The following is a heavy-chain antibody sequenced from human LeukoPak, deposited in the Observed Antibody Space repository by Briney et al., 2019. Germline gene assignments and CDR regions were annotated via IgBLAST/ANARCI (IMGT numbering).Heavy chain of an antibody. CDR1: GGSVSSGSYY. CDR3: ARVSGSYYSDFDY. CDR2: IHTSGST. V-gene: IGHV4-61*02. D-gene: IGHD3-10*01. Sequence: SETLSLTCTVSGGSVSSGSYYWSWIRQPAGKGLEWIGRIHTSGSTSYNPSLKSRVTISLDTSKNQFSLKLSSVTAADTAVYYCARVSGSYYSDFDYWGQGTLVTVSS. J-gene: IGHJ4*02.